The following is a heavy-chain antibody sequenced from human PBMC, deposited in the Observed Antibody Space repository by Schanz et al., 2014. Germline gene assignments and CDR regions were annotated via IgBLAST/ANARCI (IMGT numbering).Heavy chain of an antibody. J-gene: IGHJ2*01. CDR1: GFTFTNAW. Sequence: EVHLVESGGGLVKPGGSLRLSCAASGFTFTNAWMSWVRQAPGKGLEWVGRIKSKTDGGTTDYAAPVKGRFTISRDDSKNTLYLQMNSLKTEDTAVYYCTTRNDLNYWYFDLWGQETLVTVSS. CDR2: IKSKTDGGTT. CDR3: TTRNDLNYWYFDL. V-gene: IGHV3-15*01. D-gene: IGHD2-21*02.